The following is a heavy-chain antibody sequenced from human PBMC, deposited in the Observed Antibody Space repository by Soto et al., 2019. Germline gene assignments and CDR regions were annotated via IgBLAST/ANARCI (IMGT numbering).Heavy chain of an antibody. J-gene: IGHJ4*02. Sequence: SETLSLTCTVSGGSINNYYWAWIRQPPGKGLDYIGYIYYNGKTNYNPSLKSRVTISLDTSKNQFSLKLSSVTAADTAVYYCARRRFGDGSNWRPFDLWGQGTLVTVSS. D-gene: IGHD6-13*01. CDR1: GGSINNYY. V-gene: IGHV4-59*08. CDR3: ARRRFGDGSNWRPFDL. CDR2: IYYNGKT.